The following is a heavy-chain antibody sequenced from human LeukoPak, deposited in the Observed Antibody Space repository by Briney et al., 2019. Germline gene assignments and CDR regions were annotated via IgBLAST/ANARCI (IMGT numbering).Heavy chain of an antibody. D-gene: IGHD3-3*01. CDR1: GFTFSSYD. V-gene: IGHV3-30-3*01. CDR3: ARDRSGYRRECDY. J-gene: IGHJ4*02. CDR2: ISYDGSYK. Sequence: GGSLRLSCAVSGFTFSSYDLHWVRQVPGKGLEWLAVISYDGSYKYYADSVKGRSTISRDNSKNTLYLEMNSLRAEDTAVYFCARDRSGYRRECDYWGRGTLVTVSS.